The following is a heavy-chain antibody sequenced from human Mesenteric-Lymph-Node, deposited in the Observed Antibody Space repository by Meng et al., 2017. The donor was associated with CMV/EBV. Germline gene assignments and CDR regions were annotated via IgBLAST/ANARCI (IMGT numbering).Heavy chain of an antibody. J-gene: IGHJ3*02. CDR3: ARGGLHTIFGVRGSFDI. Sequence: GESLKISCTASGFTFRTYSMNWVRQAPGKGLEWVSSISITSNYIYYADSVKGRFTVSRDNAKNSLYLQMNSLRGEDTALYYCARGGLHTIFGVRGSFDIWGQGTVVTVSS. D-gene: IGHD3-3*01. V-gene: IGHV3-21*01. CDR1: GFTFRTYS. CDR2: ISITSNYI.